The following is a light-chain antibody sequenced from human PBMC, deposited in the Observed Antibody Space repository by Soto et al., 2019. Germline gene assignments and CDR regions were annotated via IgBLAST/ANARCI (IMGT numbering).Light chain of an antibody. Sequence: EIVLTQSPDTLSLSPGERVTLSCRASKSFSRSYLAWYQQKPGQAPRLLIYGASSRATGIPDRFSGTGSETDFTLTISRLEPEDFAVYYCQQYDNSPITFGQGTRLEIK. CDR1: KSFSRSY. CDR2: GAS. J-gene: IGKJ5*01. CDR3: QQYDNSPIT. V-gene: IGKV3-20*01.